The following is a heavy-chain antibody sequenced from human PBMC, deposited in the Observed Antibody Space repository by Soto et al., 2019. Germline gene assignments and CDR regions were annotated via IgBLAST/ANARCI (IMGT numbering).Heavy chain of an antibody. CDR2: ISSSSSYI. J-gene: IGHJ3*02. CDR3: ARIIDPYYYGSLGAFDI. CDR1: GFTFSSYS. D-gene: IGHD3-10*01. Sequence: GSLRLSCAASGFTFSSYSMNWVRQAPGKGLEWVSSISSSSSYIYYADSVKGRFTISRDNAKNSLYLQMNSLRAEDTAVYYCARIIDPYYYGSLGAFDIWGQGTMVTVSS. V-gene: IGHV3-21*01.